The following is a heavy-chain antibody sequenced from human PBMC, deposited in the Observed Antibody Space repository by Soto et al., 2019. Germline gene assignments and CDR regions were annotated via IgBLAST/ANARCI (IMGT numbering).Heavy chain of an antibody. CDR1: GGTFSSYA. Sequence: SVKVSCKASGGTFSSYAISWVRQAPGRGLEWMGGIIPIFGTANYAQKFQGRVTITADESTSTAYMELSSLRSEDTAVYYCARRRIAVAGTLGYYYYGMDVWGQGTTVTVSS. V-gene: IGHV1-69*13. CDR3: ARRRIAVAGTLGYYYYGMDV. D-gene: IGHD6-19*01. CDR2: IIPIFGTA. J-gene: IGHJ6*02.